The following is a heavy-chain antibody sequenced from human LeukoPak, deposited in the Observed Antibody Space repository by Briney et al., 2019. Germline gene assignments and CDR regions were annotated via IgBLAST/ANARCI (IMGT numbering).Heavy chain of an antibody. CDR1: GFTSTDYG. CDR3: TRDAYSTGWNSDY. D-gene: IGHD6-19*01. CDR2: IRSKASGATI. Sequence: PGGSLRLSCIGSGFTSTDYGMSWVRRAPGKGLEWVGCIRSKASGATIEYAASVQGRFSIARDDSKNIAYLQMNSLKTEDTAVYYCTRDAYSTGWNSDYWGQRTLVTVSS. J-gene: IGHJ4*02. V-gene: IGHV3-49*04.